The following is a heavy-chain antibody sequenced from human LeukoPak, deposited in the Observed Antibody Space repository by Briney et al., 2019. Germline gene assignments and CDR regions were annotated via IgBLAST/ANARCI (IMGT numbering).Heavy chain of an antibody. V-gene: IGHV3-7*03. CDR3: AKDLYGSGSPGAFDI. Sequence: GGSLRLSCAASGFTFSSYWMSWVRQAPGKGLEWVANIKQDGSEKYYVDSVKGRFTISRDNAKNSLYLQMNSLRAEDTAVYYCAKDLYGSGSPGAFDIWGQGTMVTVSS. CDR1: GFTFSSYW. J-gene: IGHJ3*02. CDR2: IKQDGSEK. D-gene: IGHD3-10*01.